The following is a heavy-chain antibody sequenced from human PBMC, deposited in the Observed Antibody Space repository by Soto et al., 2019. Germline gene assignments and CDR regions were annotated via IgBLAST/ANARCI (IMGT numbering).Heavy chain of an antibody. CDR1: GGSISSGGYY. V-gene: IGHV4-31*03. Sequence: QVQLQESGPGLVKPSQTLSLTCTVSGGSISSGGYYWSWMRQHPGKGLEWIGYIYYSGSTYYNPSLKSRVTISVDTSKNQFSLKLSSVTAADTAVYFCARRYGDYPSDWFDPWGQGTLVTVSS. D-gene: IGHD4-17*01. J-gene: IGHJ5*02. CDR2: IYYSGST. CDR3: ARRYGDYPSDWFDP.